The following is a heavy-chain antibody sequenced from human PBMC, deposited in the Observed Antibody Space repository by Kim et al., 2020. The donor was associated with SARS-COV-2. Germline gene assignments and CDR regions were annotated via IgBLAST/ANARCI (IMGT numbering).Heavy chain of an antibody. D-gene: IGHD4-17*01. V-gene: IGHV3-66*01. J-gene: IGHJ4*01. CDR1: GFSVGDIF. CDR2: LYSSGTP. Sequence: GGSLRLSCAASGFSVGDIFMSWVRQAPGKGLEWVSVLYSSGTPFFAASVKGRFSISRDTSKNTLDLQMYNLRAEDTALYYCASGNLWPDYGDYSLDFWG. CDR3: ASGNLWPDYGDYSLDF.